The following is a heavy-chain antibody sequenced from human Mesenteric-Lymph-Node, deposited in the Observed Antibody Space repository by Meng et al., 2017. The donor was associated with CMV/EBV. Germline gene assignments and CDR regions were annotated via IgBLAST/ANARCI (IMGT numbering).Heavy chain of an antibody. CDR1: GFTFSSYW. CDR2: INDDGTIT. V-gene: IGHV3-74*01. J-gene: IGHJ4*02. Sequence: GESLKISCAASGFTFSSYWMYWVRQAPGKGLVWVSRINDDGTITNYADSVKGRFTISRDNAENTLYLQMNNLRVEDTAIYYCARAQFDRWGQGTLVTVSS. CDR3: ARAQFDR.